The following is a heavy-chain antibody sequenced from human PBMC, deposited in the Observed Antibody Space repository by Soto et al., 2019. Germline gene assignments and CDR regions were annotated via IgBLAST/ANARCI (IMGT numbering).Heavy chain of an antibody. CDR2: IYHSGST. V-gene: IGHV4-30-2*01. CDR1: GGSISSGGYS. CDR3: ARGQVVAAQH. J-gene: IGHJ4*02. D-gene: IGHD2-15*01. Sequence: QLQLQESGSGLVKPSQTLSLTCAVSGGSISSGGYSWSWIRQPPGKGLEWIGYIYHSGSTYCNPSLKRRVTISVDRAKNQCSLKLSSVTAADTAVYYCARGQVVAAQHWGQGTLVTVSS.